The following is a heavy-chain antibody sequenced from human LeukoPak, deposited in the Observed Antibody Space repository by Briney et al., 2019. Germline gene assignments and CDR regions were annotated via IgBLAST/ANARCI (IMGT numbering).Heavy chain of an antibody. CDR3: ARGGRAPYFDY. Sequence: PGGSLRLSCAASGFTVNSNYMSWVRQAPGKGLEWVSVIYSGGTTYYADSVKGRFTISRDDSKNTLFLQMNSLRAEDTAVYYCARGGRAPYFDYWGQGTLVTVSS. CDR1: GFTVNSNY. J-gene: IGHJ4*02. D-gene: IGHD6-13*01. V-gene: IGHV3-53*01. CDR2: IYSGGTT.